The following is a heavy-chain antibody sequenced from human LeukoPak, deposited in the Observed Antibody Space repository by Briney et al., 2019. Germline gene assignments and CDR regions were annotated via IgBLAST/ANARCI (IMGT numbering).Heavy chain of an antibody. CDR1: GFTFSSYE. CDR3: AREGTAMVSLDY. V-gene: IGHV3-48*03. Sequence: GGSLRLSCAASGFTFSSYEMNWVRQAPGRGLEWVSYISSGGNTIYYADSVKGRFTISRDNAKNSLYLQMNSLRAEDTAVYYCAREGTAMVSLDYWGQGTLVTVSS. J-gene: IGHJ4*02. CDR2: ISSGGNTI. D-gene: IGHD5-18*01.